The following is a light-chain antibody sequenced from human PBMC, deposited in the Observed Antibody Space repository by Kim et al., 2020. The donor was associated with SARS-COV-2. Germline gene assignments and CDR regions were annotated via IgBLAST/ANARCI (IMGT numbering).Light chain of an antibody. CDR2: DVS. CDR3: SSYTSSSTFV. V-gene: IGLV2-14*01. CDR1: SSDVGGYNY. Sequence: QSALTQPASVSGSPGQSITISCTGTSSDVGGYNYVSWYQQHPGKAPKLMIYDVSKRPSGVSNRFSGSKSGNTASLTISGLQAEDEADYYCSSYTSSSTFVFGGGTQLPS. J-gene: IGLJ2*01.